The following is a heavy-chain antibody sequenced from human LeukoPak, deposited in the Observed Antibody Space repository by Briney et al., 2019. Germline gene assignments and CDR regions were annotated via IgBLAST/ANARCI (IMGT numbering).Heavy chain of an antibody. V-gene: IGHV1-8*03. CDR3: ARSRGITVIVERRATFDP. CDR2: MNPNSGNT. J-gene: IGHJ5*02. Sequence: ASAKVSCKASGGTFSSYDINWVRQAPGQGLEWMGWMNPNSGNTGYAQKFQGKVTITRNTSISTAYMELSSLRSEDTAVYYCARSRGITVIVERRATFDPWGQGTLVTVSS. CDR1: GGTFSSYD. D-gene: IGHD3-22*01.